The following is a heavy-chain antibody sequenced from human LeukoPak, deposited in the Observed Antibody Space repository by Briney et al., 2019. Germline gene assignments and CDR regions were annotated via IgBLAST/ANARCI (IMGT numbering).Heavy chain of an antibody. CDR2: INHSGST. CDR3: ARGLMVRGVIITYYFDY. CDR1: GGSFSGYY. J-gene: IGHJ4*02. V-gene: IGHV4-34*01. Sequence: SETLSLTCAVYGGSFSGYYRSWIRQPPGKGLEWIGEINHSGSTNYNPSLKSRVTISVDTSKNQFSLKLSSVTAADTAVYYCARGLMVRGVIITYYFDYWGQGTLVTVSS. D-gene: IGHD3-10*01.